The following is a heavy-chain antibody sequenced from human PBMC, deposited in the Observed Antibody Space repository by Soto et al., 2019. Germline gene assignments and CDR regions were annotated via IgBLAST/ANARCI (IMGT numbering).Heavy chain of an antibody. D-gene: IGHD5-18*01. Sequence: SETLSLTCTVSGGSISSGNYCWSWIRQPPGKGLEWIGFIHYSGSSYYNPSLKSRVTISVDTSKNQFSLKLDSVTAADTAVYYCARDLDTATYFDYWGHGTLVTVLL. V-gene: IGHV4-30-4*01. CDR3: ARDLDTATYFDY. CDR1: GGSISSGNYC. J-gene: IGHJ4*01. CDR2: IHYSGSS.